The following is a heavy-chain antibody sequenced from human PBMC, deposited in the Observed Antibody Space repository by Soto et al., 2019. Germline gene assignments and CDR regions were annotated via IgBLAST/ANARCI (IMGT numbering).Heavy chain of an antibody. CDR1: GFTFGYYS. CDR2: ISGTGGSK. V-gene: IGHV3-23*01. D-gene: IGHD1-1*01. Sequence: EVQLLESGGHLVQPGGSLRLSCAASGFTFGYYSMSWVRQSPGTGVEWVAGISGTGGSKYHADSVAGRSGISRDNSKRTLSLQLNELSTEDTAVYSCARSLGDRWNEYVFQYWGQGTLVTVSS. CDR3: ARSLGDRWNEYVFQY. J-gene: IGHJ4*02.